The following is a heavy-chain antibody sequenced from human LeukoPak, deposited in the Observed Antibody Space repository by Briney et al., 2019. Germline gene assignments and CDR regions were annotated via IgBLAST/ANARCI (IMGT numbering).Heavy chain of an antibody. CDR3: VLRASSGGSGDWFDP. Sequence: GESLKISCEGSGFTFAMYWIGWVRQMPGKGLECMGIIYPGNSETRYSPSFQGHVTISVDKSLRVTYLRWSSLKASDSAMYYCVLRASSGGSGDWFDPWGQGTLVTVSS. J-gene: IGHJ5*02. D-gene: IGHD6-25*01. V-gene: IGHV5-51*01. CDR2: IYPGNSET. CDR1: GFTFAMYW.